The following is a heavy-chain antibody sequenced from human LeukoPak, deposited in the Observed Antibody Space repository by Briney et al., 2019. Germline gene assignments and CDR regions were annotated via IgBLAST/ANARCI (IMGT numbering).Heavy chain of an antibody. V-gene: IGHV3-23*01. D-gene: IGHD3-10*01. CDR1: GFTFSSYA. CDR2: ISGSGGSI. CDR3: AKARGPTMVRGVKGCYFDY. J-gene: IGHJ4*02. Sequence: GGSLRLSCAASGFTFSSYAMSWVRQAPGKGLERVSGISGSGGSIYYADSVKGRFTISRDNSKNTLYLQMNSLRAEDTAVYYCAKARGPTMVRGVKGCYFDYWGQGTLVTVSS.